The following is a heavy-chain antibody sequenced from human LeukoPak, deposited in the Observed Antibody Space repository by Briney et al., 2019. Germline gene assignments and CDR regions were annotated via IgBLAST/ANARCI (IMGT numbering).Heavy chain of an antibody. CDR1: GFTFSSYG. CDR2: IRYDGSNK. CDR3: AKDPTRHYYDSSGYYYP. V-gene: IGHV3-30*02. J-gene: IGHJ5*02. Sequence: GGSLRLSCAASGFTFSSYGMHWVRQAPGKGLEWVAFIRYDGSNKYYADSVKGRFTISRDNSKNTLYLQMNSLRAEDTAVYYCAKDPTRHYYDSSGYYYPLGQGTLVTVSS. D-gene: IGHD3-22*01.